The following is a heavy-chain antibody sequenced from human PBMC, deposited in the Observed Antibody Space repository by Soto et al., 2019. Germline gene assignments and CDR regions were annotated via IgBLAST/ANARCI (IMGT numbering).Heavy chain of an antibody. CDR1: GGTFSSYA. CDR3: ARDLIAARKGIWFDP. D-gene: IGHD6-25*01. J-gene: IGHJ5*02. V-gene: IGHV1-69*06. Sequence: GASVKVSCKAPGGTFSSYAISWVRQAPGQGLEWMGGIIPIFGTANYAQKFQGRVTITADKSTSTAYMELSSLRSEDTAVYYCARDLIAARKGIWFDPWGQGTLVTVSS. CDR2: IIPIFGTA.